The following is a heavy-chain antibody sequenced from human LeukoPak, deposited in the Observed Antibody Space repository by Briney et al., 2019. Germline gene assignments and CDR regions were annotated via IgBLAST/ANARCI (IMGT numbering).Heavy chain of an antibody. CDR2: IYYSGST. V-gene: IGHV4-39*07. CDR3: ARGGMRYCSSTSCYTFFDY. Sequence: SETLSLTCTVSGGSISSSSYYWGWIRQPPGKGLEWIGSIYYSGSTYYNPSLKSRVTISVDTSKNQFSLKLSSVTAADTAVYYCARGGMRYCSSTSCYTFFDYWGQGTLVTVSS. D-gene: IGHD2-2*02. J-gene: IGHJ4*02. CDR1: GGSISSSSYY.